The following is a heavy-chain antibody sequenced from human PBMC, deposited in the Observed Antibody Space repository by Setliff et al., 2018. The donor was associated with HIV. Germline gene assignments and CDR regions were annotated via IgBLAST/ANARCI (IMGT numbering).Heavy chain of an antibody. CDR2: FSHSGNT. CDR1: GYSISSGYY. D-gene: IGHD2-2*01. Sequence: PSETLSLTCTVSGYSISSGYYWGWIRQPPGKGLEWIGSFSHSGNTYYNPSLKSRVTISVDTSKNKFSLQLTSVTAADTAVYFCARDFPGIVVVPAASSPFSDYWGLGKLVTVSS. J-gene: IGHJ4*02. V-gene: IGHV4-38-2*02. CDR3: ARDFPGIVVVPAASSPFSDY.